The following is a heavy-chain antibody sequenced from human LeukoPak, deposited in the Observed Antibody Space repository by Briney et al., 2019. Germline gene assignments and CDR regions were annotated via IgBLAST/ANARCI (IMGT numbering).Heavy chain of an antibody. CDR1: GYTFTGYY. Sequence: ASVKVSCKASGYTFTGYYMHWVRQAPGQGLEWMGWINPNSGGTNYAQKFQGRVTMTRDTSISTAYMELSRLRSDDTAVYYCVRVRQLERSAFDIWGQGTMVTVSS. D-gene: IGHD1-1*01. V-gene: IGHV1-2*02. CDR3: VRVRQLERSAFDI. J-gene: IGHJ3*02. CDR2: INPNSGGT.